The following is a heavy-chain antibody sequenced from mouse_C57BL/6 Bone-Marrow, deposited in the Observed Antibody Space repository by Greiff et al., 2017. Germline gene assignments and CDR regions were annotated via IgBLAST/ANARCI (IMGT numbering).Heavy chain of an antibody. V-gene: IGHV1-26*01. D-gene: IGHD2-3*01. J-gene: IGHJ1*03. CDR2: INPNNGGT. CDR3: ARARLLQYFDV. Sequence: VQLQQSGPELVKPGASVKISCKASGYTFTDYYMNWVKQSHGKSLEWIGDINPNNGGTSYNQKFKGKATLTVDKSSSTAYMELRSLTSEDSAVYYCARARLLQYFDVWGTGTTVTVSS. CDR1: GYTFTDYY.